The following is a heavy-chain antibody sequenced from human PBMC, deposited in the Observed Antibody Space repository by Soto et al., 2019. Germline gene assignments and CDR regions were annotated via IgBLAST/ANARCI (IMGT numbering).Heavy chain of an antibody. V-gene: IGHV3-30-3*01. J-gene: IGHJ6*02. CDR3: ARSKGYCSSTSCYGDYYYGLDV. CDR2: ISYYGSNK. D-gene: IGHD2-2*01. Sequence: GGSLRLSCAASGFTFSNYAMHWVRQAPGKGLECVAVISYYGSNKYYADSVKGLFTISRDNSKNTLYLLLNSLRAEDTAVYYCARSKGYCSSTSCYGDYYYGLDVWGQGTTVTVSS. CDR1: GFTFSNYA.